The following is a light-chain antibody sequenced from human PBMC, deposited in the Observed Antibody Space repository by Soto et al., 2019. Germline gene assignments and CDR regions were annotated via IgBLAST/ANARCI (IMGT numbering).Light chain of an antibody. CDR3: QQSYSTPLT. J-gene: IGKJ4*01. CDR1: QSISSY. V-gene: IGKV1-39*01. Sequence: DIQMIQSPSSLSASVGDRVTITCRASQSISSYLNWYQQKPGKAPNLLISAASSLQSGVPSGFSGSGSGTDFTLTISSLQPEDFATYYCQQSYSTPLTLGGGTKVDIK. CDR2: AAS.